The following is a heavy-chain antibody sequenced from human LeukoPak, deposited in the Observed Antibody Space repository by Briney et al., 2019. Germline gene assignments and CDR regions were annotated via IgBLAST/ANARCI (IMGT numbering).Heavy chain of an antibody. V-gene: IGHV4-61*01. D-gene: IGHD6-13*01. CDR2: IYYSGST. CDR1: GGSISSSSYY. CDR3: ARVGSSWYQEDY. J-gene: IGHJ4*02. Sequence: TSETLSLTCTVSGGSISSSSYYWSWIRQPPGKGLEWIGYIYYSGSTNYNPSLKSRVTISVDTSKNQFSLKLSSVTAADTAVYYCARVGSSWYQEDYWGQGTLVTVSS.